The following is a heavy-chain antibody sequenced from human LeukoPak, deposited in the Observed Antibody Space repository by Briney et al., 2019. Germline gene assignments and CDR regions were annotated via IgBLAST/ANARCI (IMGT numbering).Heavy chain of an antibody. D-gene: IGHD3-16*01. CDR3: ARRFGAARDDYMDV. V-gene: IGHV3-11*04. CDR2: ISSSGSI. Sequence: GGSLRLSCAASGFTFSDNYMSWIRQAPGKGLEWVSYISSSGSIYYADSVKGRFTISRNNAKNSLYLQMNSLRAEDTAVYYCARRFGAARDDYMDVWGKGTTVTVSS. J-gene: IGHJ6*03. CDR1: GFTFSDNY.